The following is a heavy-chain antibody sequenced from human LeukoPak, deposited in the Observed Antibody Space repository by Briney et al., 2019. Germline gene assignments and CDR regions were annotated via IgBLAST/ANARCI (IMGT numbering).Heavy chain of an antibody. CDR3: ASGNWNDRAFDI. CDR2: IKPDGSER. CDR1: GLTFSGYW. D-gene: IGHD1-20*01. V-gene: IGHV3-7*01. J-gene: IGHJ3*02. Sequence: PGGSLRLSCAASGLTFSGYWMSWVRQAPGKGLESVANIKPDGSERYYVDSVKGRFTVSRDNSKNSLYLQMNSLRAGDTAIYYCASGNWNDRAFDIWGQGTMVTVSS.